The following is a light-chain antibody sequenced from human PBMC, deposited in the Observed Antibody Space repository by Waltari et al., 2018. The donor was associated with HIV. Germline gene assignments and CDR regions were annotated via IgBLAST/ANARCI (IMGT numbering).Light chain of an antibody. CDR3: AAWDDNLNGWV. CDR1: RSHIGTSA. J-gene: IGLJ3*02. V-gene: IGLV1-44*01. Sequence: QSVLTQPPSASGTPGQRVTIPCSGSRSHIGTSAVTWYQHLPGKAPKVLMNGNDERPSGIPDRFSGSKSGTSASLAIRGLCSEDEGDYYCAAWDDNLNGWVFGGGTKLTVL. CDR2: GND.